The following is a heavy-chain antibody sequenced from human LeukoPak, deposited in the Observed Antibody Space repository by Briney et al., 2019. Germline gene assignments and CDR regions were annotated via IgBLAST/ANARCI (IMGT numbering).Heavy chain of an antibody. V-gene: IGHV4-39*01. CDR3: AAPSGPTYYSPVDF. J-gene: IGHJ4*02. Sequence: SETLSLTCTVSGAPITTSNHYWGWIRQTPGKTLEWIANIYYSGHTLYNPSLKSRALISVDTSSTQFSLRSPSAPAADPPVYYCAAPSGPTYYSPVDFWGQGTSVSVSS. CDR1: GAPITTSNHY. CDR2: IYYSGHT. D-gene: IGHD1-26*01.